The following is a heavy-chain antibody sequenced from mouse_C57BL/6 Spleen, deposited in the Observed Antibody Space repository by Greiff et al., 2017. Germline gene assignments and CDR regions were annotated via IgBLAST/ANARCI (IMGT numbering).Heavy chain of an antibody. CDR2: IYPGSGNT. D-gene: IGHD2-5*01. Sequence: VKVVESGAELVRPGASVKLSCKASGYTFTDYYINWVKQRPGQGLEWIARIYPGSGNTYYNEKFKGKATLTAEKSSSTAYMQLSSLTSEDSAVYFCARGDYSNYTYAMDYWGKGTSVTVSS. CDR3: ARGDYSNYTYAMDY. CDR1: GYTFTDYY. V-gene: IGHV1-76*01. J-gene: IGHJ4*01.